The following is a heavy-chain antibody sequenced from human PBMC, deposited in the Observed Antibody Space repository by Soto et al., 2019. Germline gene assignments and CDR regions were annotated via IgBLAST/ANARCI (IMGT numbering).Heavy chain of an antibody. CDR2: IYRTVST. Sequence: SETLSLTCAVSGGSFTSNNCWTWVRQPPGQGLEWIGEIYRTVSTNYNPSLKSRVTISLDKSENQFSLKVTSLTAADTAVYYCASRDPGTSVDYWGQGTLVTFSS. CDR1: GGSFTSNNC. J-gene: IGHJ4*02. CDR3: ASRDPGTSVDY. V-gene: IGHV4-4*02. D-gene: IGHD1-7*01.